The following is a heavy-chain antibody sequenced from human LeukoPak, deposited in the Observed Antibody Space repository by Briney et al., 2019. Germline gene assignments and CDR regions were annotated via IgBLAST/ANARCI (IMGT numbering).Heavy chain of an antibody. Sequence: GGSLRLSCAASGFTVSSNYMSWVRQAPGKGLEWVSVIYSGGSTYHADSVKGRFTISRDNSKNTLYLQMNSLRAEDTAVYYCARDYYDSSGYSRYYGMDVWGQGTTVTVSS. CDR1: GFTVSSNY. CDR2: IYSGGST. D-gene: IGHD3-22*01. CDR3: ARDYYDSSGYSRYYGMDV. J-gene: IGHJ6*02. V-gene: IGHV3-66*02.